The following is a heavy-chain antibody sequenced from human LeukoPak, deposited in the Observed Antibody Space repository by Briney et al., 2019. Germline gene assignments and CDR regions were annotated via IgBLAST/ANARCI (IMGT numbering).Heavy chain of an antibody. J-gene: IGHJ5*02. CDR1: GGTFSSYA. D-gene: IGHD2-2*01. V-gene: IGHV1-69*13. Sequence: ASVKVSCKASGGTFSSYAISWVRQAPGQGLEWMGGIIPISGTANYAQKFQGRVTITADESTSTAYMELSSLRSEDTAVYYCAREGCSSTSCNFNWFDPWGQGTLVTVSS. CDR3: AREGCSSTSCNFNWFDP. CDR2: IIPISGTA.